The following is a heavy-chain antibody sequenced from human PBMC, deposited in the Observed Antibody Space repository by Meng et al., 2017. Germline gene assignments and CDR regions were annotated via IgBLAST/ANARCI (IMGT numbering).Heavy chain of an antibody. D-gene: IGHD2/OR15-2a*01. Sequence: SETLSLTCTVSGGSISSYYWSWIRQPPGKGLEWIGYIYYSGSTNYNPSLKSRVTISVDTSKNQFSLKLSSVTAADTAVYYCARDFYTFGLDYWGQGTLVTSPQ. CDR1: GGSISSYY. CDR3: ARDFYTFGLDY. V-gene: IGHV4-59*01. J-gene: IGHJ4*02. CDR2: IYYSGST.